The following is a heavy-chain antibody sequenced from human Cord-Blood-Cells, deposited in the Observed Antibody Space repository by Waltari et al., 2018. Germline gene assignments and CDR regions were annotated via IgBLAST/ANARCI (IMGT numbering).Heavy chain of an antibody. CDR1: GGSFSGYY. CDR2: INHSGST. CDR3: ARMVATIEYYYMDV. V-gene: IGHV4-34*01. Sequence: QVQLQQWGAGLLKPSETLSLTCAVYGGSFSGYYWSWIRQPPGKGLEWIGEINHSGSTNYNPSLKSRVTISVDTSKNQFSLKLGSVTAADTAVYYCARMVATIEYYYMDVWGKGTTVTVSS. J-gene: IGHJ6*03. D-gene: IGHD5-12*01.